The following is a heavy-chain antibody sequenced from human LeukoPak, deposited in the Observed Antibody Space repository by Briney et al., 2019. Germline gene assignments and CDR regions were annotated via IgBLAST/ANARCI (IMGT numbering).Heavy chain of an antibody. CDR2: IYYSGST. V-gene: IGHV4-59*12. D-gene: IGHD5-24*01. J-gene: IGHJ6*03. Sequence: PSETLSLTCTVSGGSISNKYWSWIRQPPGKGLEWIGYIYYSGSTNYNPSLKSRVTISVDTSKNQFSLKLSSVTAADTAVYYCARGLRWSYYMDVWGKGTTVTVSS. CDR3: ARGLRWSYYMDV. CDR1: GGSISNKY.